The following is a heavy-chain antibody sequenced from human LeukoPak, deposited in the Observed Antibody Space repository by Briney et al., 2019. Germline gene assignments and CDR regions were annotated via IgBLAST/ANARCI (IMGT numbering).Heavy chain of an antibody. CDR2: IYHSGSA. V-gene: IGHV4-30-2*01. CDR3: ARGVGNLEWLDP. Sequence: PSETLSLTCTVSGGAITSGGFYWSWIRQPPGKGLEWIGYIYHSGSAYYSPSLKSRVSISVDRSKNQFSLKVTSVTAADTAVYYCARGVGNLEWLDPWGQGILVSVSS. D-gene: IGHD5/OR15-5a*01. CDR1: GGAITSGGFY. J-gene: IGHJ5*02.